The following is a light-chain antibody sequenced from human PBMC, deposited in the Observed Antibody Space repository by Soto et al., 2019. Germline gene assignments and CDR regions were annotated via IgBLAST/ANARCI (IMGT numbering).Light chain of an antibody. Sequence: EIVLTRSPVTLSLSLGERATLSCRASQSVSSYLAWYQQKPGQAPRLLIYDASNRATGIPARFSGSGSGTDFTLTISSLEPEDFAVYYCQQRSNWPPGFGGGTKVEIK. V-gene: IGKV3-11*01. CDR2: DAS. CDR1: QSVSSY. CDR3: QQRSNWPPG. J-gene: IGKJ4*01.